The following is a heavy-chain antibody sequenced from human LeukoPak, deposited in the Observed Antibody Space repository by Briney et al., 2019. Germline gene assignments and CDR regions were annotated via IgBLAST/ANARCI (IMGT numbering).Heavy chain of an antibody. Sequence: PGGSLRHSCEASGFTFSTSWMTWVRQAPGKGGEGVANIKQDGSEEYYVDSVKGRFSISRDNAKNSLYLQMNYLRVEDTAVYYCARDPYDSSGSYYAAFDIWGQGTMVAVSS. CDR3: ARDPYDSSGSYYAAFDI. J-gene: IGHJ3*02. D-gene: IGHD3-22*01. CDR2: IKQDGSEE. CDR1: GFTFSTSW. V-gene: IGHV3-7*01.